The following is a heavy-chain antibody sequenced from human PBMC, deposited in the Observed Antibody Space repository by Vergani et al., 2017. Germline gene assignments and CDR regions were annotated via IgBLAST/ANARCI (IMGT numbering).Heavy chain of an antibody. CDR3: ARGGDSSGYSGPHYYYGMDV. D-gene: IGHD3-22*01. V-gene: IGHV3-21*01. J-gene: IGHJ6*02. CDR2: ISSSSSYI. CDR1: GFTFSSYS. Sequence: EVQLVESGGGLVKPGGSLRLSCAASGFTFSSYSMNWVRQAPGKGLEWVSSISSSSSYIYYADSVKGRVTISRDNAKNSLYLQMNSLRAEDTAVYYCARGGDSSGYSGPHYYYGMDVWGQGTTVTVSS.